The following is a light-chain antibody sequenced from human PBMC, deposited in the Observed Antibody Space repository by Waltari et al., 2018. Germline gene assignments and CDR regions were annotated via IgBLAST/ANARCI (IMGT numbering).Light chain of an antibody. V-gene: IGLV3-1*01. Sequence: SYELTQPPAVSVSPGQTASITCSGDKLGDKFVCWYQQKAGQSPLLVIYQDDKGPSGIPERCSGSNSGNTATLTISGTQAMDEADYYCQAWDSGTVFGGGTKLTVL. J-gene: IGLJ2*01. CDR2: QDD. CDR3: QAWDSGTV. CDR1: KLGDKF.